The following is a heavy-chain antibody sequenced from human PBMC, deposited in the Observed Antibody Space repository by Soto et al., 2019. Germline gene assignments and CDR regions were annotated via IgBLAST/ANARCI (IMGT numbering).Heavy chain of an antibody. D-gene: IGHD2-8*02. V-gene: IGHV3-48*03. CDR1: GFIFSDYE. Sequence: EAELVESGGGLVQPGGSLTLSCAAPGFIFSDYEVDWVRQAPGRGPEWISYISDGGTTIYYAASEKGRFTISRDDAKKSLYLHMNNLRVDDTAIYFCVKEYCTGGTCFDAFDLWGQGTVVTVSS. CDR2: ISDGGTTI. CDR3: VKEYCTGGTCFDAFDL. J-gene: IGHJ3*01.